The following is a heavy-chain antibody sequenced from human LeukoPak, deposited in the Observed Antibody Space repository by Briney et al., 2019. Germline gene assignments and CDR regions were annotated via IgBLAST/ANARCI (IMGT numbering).Heavy chain of an antibody. CDR3: VKEIAAAGTGGVDY. D-gene: IGHD6-13*01. Sequence: PGRSLRLSCAASGFNFDDYAMHWVRQPPGKGLEWVSVISWNSGRIGYADSVKGRFTISRDNAKNSLYLQMNSLRVEDTALYYCVKEIAAAGTGGVDYWGQGTLVTVSS. CDR2: ISWNSGRI. V-gene: IGHV3-9*01. J-gene: IGHJ4*02. CDR1: GFNFDDYA.